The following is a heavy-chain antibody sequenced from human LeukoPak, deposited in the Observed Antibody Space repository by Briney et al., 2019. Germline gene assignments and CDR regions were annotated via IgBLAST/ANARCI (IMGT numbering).Heavy chain of an antibody. CDR1: GFTFSSYA. V-gene: IGHV3-23*01. CDR2: ISGSGGST. Sequence: AGGSLRLSGAASGFTFSSYAMSWVRQAPGKGLEWVSAISGSGGSTYYADSVKGRFTISRDNSKNTLYLQMNSLRAEDTAVYYCAKVRVATREFDYWGQGTLVTVSS. J-gene: IGHJ4*02. CDR3: AKVRVATREFDY. D-gene: IGHD5-12*01.